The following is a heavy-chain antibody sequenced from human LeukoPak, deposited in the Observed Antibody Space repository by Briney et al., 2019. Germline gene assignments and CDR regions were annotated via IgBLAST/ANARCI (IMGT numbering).Heavy chain of an antibody. CDR2: IYYTGST. V-gene: IGHV4-59*12. D-gene: IGHD2-15*01. J-gene: IGHJ4*02. CDR3: ARETYCSGGTCFFGPDY. CDR1: GGVIRTYY. Sequence: SETLSLTCTVSGGVIRTYYWSWIRQPPGKGLEYIGYIYYTGSTTYNPSLESRVIMSVDTSKNQFSLQLTSVTAADTAVYHCARETYCSGGTCFFGPDYWGQGTLVTVSS.